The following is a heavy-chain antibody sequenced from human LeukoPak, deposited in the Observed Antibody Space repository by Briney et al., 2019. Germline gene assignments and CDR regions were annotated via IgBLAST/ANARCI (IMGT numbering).Heavy chain of an antibody. CDR2: INPDSGGT. Sequence: ASVKVSCKASGYTFTDYYIHWVRQAPGQGLEWMGRINPDSGGTNYAQKFQGRVTMTRDTSISTAYMELSRLRSDDTAVYYCVTSPLYYYDSRGCSDYWGQGTLVTVSS. CDR1: GYTFTDYY. CDR3: VTSPLYYYDSRGCSDY. J-gene: IGHJ4*02. D-gene: IGHD3-22*01. V-gene: IGHV1-2*06.